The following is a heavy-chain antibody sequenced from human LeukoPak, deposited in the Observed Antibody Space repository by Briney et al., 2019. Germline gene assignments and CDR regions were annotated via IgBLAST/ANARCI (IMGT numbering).Heavy chain of an antibody. Sequence: SETLSLTCTVSGGSITSGSYSWGWIRQPPGKGLEFIVSMYYTGSTYYNPSLKSRVTRSIDTSKNQFSLKLSSVTAADTAVYYCARDPVTTVNDKKKDDYWGQGTLVTVSS. V-gene: IGHV4-39*07. J-gene: IGHJ4*02. CDR2: MYYTGST. CDR3: ARDPVTTVNDKKKDDY. D-gene: IGHD4-11*01. CDR1: GGSITSGSYS.